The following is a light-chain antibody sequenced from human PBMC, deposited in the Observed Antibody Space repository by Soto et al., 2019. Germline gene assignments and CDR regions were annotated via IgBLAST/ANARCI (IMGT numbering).Light chain of an antibody. J-gene: IGKJ2*01. Sequence: EIVLTQSPGTLSLSPGERATLSCRASQSVSSDYLAWYQQKPGQAPRLLIYAASRRATGIPDRFSGSGSGTDFTLMISRMEPEDFAVYYCQQYESSLYTFGQGTKVEIK. CDR1: QSVSSDY. CDR3: QQYESSLYT. V-gene: IGKV3-20*01. CDR2: AAS.